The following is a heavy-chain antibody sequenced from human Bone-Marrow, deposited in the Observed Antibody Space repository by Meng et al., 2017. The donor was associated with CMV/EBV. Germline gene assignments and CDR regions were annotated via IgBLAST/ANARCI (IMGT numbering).Heavy chain of an antibody. CDR3: ARDERFLEWLFGY. CDR2: IYYSGST. CDR1: GGSISSSSYY. J-gene: IGHJ4*02. V-gene: IGHV4-39*07. Sequence: SETLSLTCTVSGGSISSSSYYWGWIRQLPGKGLEWIGSIYYSGSTYYNPSLKSRVTISVDTSKNQFSLKLSSVTAADTAVYYCARDERFLEWLFGYWGQGTLVTVSS. D-gene: IGHD3-3*01.